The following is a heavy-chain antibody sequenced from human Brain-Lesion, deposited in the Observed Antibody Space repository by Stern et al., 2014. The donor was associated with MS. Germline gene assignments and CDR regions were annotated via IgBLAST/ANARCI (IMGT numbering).Heavy chain of an antibody. CDR3: ARVFLGDDRSGYYGWFDP. D-gene: IGHD3-22*01. Sequence: QLQLQESGPGLVKPSQTLSLTCTVSGGSISSGDYYWSCIRQPPGKGLEWIGYIYYIGSTFYNPSLKSRVTISVDTSKKQFSLRLSSVTAADTAVYYCARVFLGDDRSGYYGWFDPWGQGSLVTVSA. J-gene: IGHJ5*02. V-gene: IGHV4-30-4*01. CDR1: GGSISSGDYY. CDR2: IYYIGST.